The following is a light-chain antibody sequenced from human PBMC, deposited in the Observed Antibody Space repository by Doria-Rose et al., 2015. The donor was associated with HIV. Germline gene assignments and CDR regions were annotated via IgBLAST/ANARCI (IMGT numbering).Light chain of an antibody. V-gene: IGKV4-1*01. CDR2: WSS. CDR1: QSLLYTSKNY. J-gene: IGKJ3*01. Sequence: DIQVTQSPESLGMSLGERATLNCKSNQSLLYTSKNYLAWYQQKPGQPPKFLMYWSSTRQSGVPARVSGSGSGTDFTLTTSSLEAEDVAVYYCQQYYDTPSFGPGTTVDIK. CDR3: QQYYDTPS.